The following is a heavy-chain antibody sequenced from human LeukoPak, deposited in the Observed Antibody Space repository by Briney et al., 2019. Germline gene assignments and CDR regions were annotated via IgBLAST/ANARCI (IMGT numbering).Heavy chain of an antibody. V-gene: IGHV3-7*01. J-gene: IGHJ4*02. D-gene: IGHD1-26*01. CDR1: GFTFSTYW. Sequence: PGGALRLSCAASGFTFSTYWMTWIRQAPGKGLEWVASISSDGSGKYYMDSVKGRFTISRDNANNSLFLQMNSLGAEDTAVYHCGRVRPGDADYWGQGTLVTVSS. CDR2: ISSDGSGK. CDR3: GRVRPGDADY.